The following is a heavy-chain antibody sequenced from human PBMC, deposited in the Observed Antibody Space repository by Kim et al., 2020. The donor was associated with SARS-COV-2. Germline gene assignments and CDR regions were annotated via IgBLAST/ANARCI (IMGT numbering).Heavy chain of an antibody. Sequence: GGSLRLSCAASGFTFSSYAMSWVRQAPGKGLEWVSAISGSGGSTYYADSVKGRFTISRDNSKNTLYLQMNSLRAEDTAVYYCAKHEGYCSGGSCLLHYYGMDVWGQGTTVTVSS. J-gene: IGHJ6*02. CDR3: AKHEGYCSGGSCLLHYYGMDV. D-gene: IGHD2-15*01. CDR2: ISGSGGST. CDR1: GFTFSSYA. V-gene: IGHV3-23*01.